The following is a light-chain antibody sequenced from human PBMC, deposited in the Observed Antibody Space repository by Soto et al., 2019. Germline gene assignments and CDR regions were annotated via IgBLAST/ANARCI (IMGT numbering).Light chain of an antibody. CDR2: AAS. CDR3: QTYSSVPV. CDR1: QGIRNF. V-gene: IGKV1-27*01. J-gene: IGKJ3*01. Sequence: DIQMTQSPTSLSASVGDRVTITCRASQGIRNFVAWYQQKPGKAPKLLIYAASTLQSGVPSRFSGSGSGTDFTLTINSLQPEDVATYYCQTYSSVPVFGPGTKVEIK.